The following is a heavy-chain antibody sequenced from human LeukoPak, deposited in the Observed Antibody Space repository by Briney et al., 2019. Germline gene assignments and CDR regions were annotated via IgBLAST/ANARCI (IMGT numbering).Heavy chain of an antibody. Sequence: PSETLSLTCTVSGGSISSSSYYWGWIRQPPGKGLEWIGSIYYSGSTYYNPSLKSRVTISVDTSKNHFSLKLSSVTAADTAVYYCARRPSGGLRYFDWDYWGQGTLVTVSS. CDR3: ARRPSGGLRYFDWDY. CDR1: GGSISSSSYY. V-gene: IGHV4-39*01. CDR2: IYYSGST. J-gene: IGHJ4*02. D-gene: IGHD3-9*01.